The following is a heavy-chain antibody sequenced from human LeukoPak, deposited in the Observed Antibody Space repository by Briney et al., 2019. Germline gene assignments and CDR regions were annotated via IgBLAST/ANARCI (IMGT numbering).Heavy chain of an antibody. V-gene: IGHV4-59*01. CDR3: ARERGVVTAYFDY. J-gene: IGHJ4*02. Sequence: PSETLSLTCTVSGGSISSYYWSWIRQPPGKGLGWIGYIYYSGSTNYNPSLKSRVTISVDTSKNQFSLKLSSVTAADTAVYYCARERGVVTAYFDYWGQGTLVTVSS. D-gene: IGHD2-21*02. CDR1: GGSISSYY. CDR2: IYYSGST.